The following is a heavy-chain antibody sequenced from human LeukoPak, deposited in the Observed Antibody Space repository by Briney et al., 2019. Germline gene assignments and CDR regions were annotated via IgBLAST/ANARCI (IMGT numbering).Heavy chain of an antibody. V-gene: IGHV4-59*08. Sequence: SETLSLTCTVSGGSISSYYWSWIRQPPGKGLEWIGYIYYSGSTNYNPSLKSRVTISVDTSKNQFSLKLSSVTAADTAVYYCAIIVVVPAAMGASWFDPWGQGTLVTVSS. CDR1: GGSISSYY. CDR2: IYYSGST. D-gene: IGHD2-2*01. CDR3: AIIVVVPAAMGASWFDP. J-gene: IGHJ5*02.